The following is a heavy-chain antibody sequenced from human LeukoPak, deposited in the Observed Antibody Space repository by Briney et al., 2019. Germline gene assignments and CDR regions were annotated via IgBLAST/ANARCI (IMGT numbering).Heavy chain of an antibody. CDR2: IYYSGST. CDR3: ARVGISSGDFFDY. D-gene: IGHD3-10*01. V-gene: IGHV4-59*01. J-gene: IGHJ4*02. CDR1: GGSLSSYY. Sequence: PSETLSLTCTVSGGSLSSYYGSWVRQPPGRGRGGIGYIYYSGSTNYNHSLKSRVTISVDTSKTQFSLKLSSVTAADTAVYYCARVGISSGDFFDYWGQGTLVTVSS.